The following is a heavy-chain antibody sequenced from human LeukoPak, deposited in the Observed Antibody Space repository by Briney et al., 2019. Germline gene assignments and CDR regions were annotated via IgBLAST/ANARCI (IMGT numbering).Heavy chain of an antibody. CDR1: GFTFSSYA. Sequence: PGGSLRLSCAASGFTFSSYAMSWVRQAPGKGLEWVSAISGSGGSAYYTDSVKGRFTISRDNAKNTLYLQMNNLRADDTAVYYCAKGYSYVVYWFDPGGQGTLVTVSS. J-gene: IGHJ5*02. CDR2: ISGSGGSA. CDR3: AKGYSYVVYWFDP. D-gene: IGHD5-18*01. V-gene: IGHV3-23*01.